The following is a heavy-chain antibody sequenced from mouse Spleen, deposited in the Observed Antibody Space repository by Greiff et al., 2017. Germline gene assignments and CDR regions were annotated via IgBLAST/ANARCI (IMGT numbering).Heavy chain of an antibody. Sequence: QVQLQQSGAELARPGASVKLSCKASGYTFTSYGISWVKQRTGQGLEWIGEIYPRSGNTYYNEKFKGKATLTADKSSSTAYMELRSLTSEDSAVYFCARSGYYDGSPHWYCDVWGAGTTVTVSS. V-gene: IGHV1-81*01. CDR1: GYTFTSYG. D-gene: IGHD1-1*01. CDR3: ARSGYYDGSPHWYCDV. CDR2: IYPRSGNT. J-gene: IGHJ1*01.